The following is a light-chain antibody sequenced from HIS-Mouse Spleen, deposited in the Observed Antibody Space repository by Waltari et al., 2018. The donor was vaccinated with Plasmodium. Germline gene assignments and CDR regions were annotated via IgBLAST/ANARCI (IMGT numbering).Light chain of an antibody. CDR3: GTWDSSLSAGVV. CDR1: SSNIGNNY. V-gene: IGLV1-51*01. J-gene: IGLJ2*01. CDR2: DNN. Sequence: QSVLTQPPSVSAAPGQKVTISCSGSSSNIGNNYVSWYQQLPGTAPKLLLYDNNKRPSESPDRFSGSKSGTSATLGITGLQTGDEADYYCGTWDSSLSAGVVFGGGTKLTVL.